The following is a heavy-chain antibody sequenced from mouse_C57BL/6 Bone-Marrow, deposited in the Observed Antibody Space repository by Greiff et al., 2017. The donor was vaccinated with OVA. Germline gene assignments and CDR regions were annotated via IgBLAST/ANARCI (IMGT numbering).Heavy chain of an antibody. Sequence: VQLQQPGTELVKPGASVKLSCKASGYTFTSYWMHWVKQRPGQGLEWIGNINPSNGGPNYNEKFQGKATLTVDHSSSTAYMQLSSRTSEDSAVYYCARIETPYWYFDVWGTGTTVTVSS. CDR1: GYTFTSYW. CDR3: ARIETPYWYFDV. CDR2: INPSNGGP. V-gene: IGHV1-53*01. J-gene: IGHJ1*03.